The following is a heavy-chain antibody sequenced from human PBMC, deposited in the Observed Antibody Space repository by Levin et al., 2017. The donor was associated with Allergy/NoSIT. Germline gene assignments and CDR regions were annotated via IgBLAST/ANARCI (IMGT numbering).Heavy chain of an antibody. D-gene: IGHD2-21*02. Sequence: ASVKVSCKASGGTFSSYAISWVRQAPGQGLEWMGGIIPIFGTANYAQKFQGRVTITADKSTSTAYMELSSLRSEDTAVYYCARDDVGTATRGDYWGQGTLVTVSS. CDR3: ARDDVGTATRGDY. CDR1: GGTFSSYA. CDR2: IIPIFGTA. V-gene: IGHV1-69*06. J-gene: IGHJ4*02.